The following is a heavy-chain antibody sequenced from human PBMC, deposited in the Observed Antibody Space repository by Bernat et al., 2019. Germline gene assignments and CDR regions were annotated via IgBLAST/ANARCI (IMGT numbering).Heavy chain of an antibody. J-gene: IGHJ6*02. D-gene: IGHD3-16*01. Sequence: VQLVESGGGVVQPGRSLRLSCAASGFTFSSYAMHWVRQTPGKGLEWVSSISSSSSYIYYADSVKGRFTISRDNAKNSLYLQMNSLRAEDTAVYYCARDLTSVSDHYGMDVWGQGTTVTVSS. V-gene: IGHV3-21*01. CDR3: ARDLTSVSDHYGMDV. CDR1: GFTFSSYA. CDR2: ISSSSSYI.